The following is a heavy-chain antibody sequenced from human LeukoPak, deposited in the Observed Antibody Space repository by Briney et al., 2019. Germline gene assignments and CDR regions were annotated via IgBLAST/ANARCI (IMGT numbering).Heavy chain of an antibody. CDR3: ARARRWLFGLDY. CDR2: IYYSGST. CDR1: GGSISSYS. V-gene: IGHV4-59*01. Sequence: SETLSLTCTVSGGSISSYSWSWIRQPPGKGLEWIGYIYYSGSTNYNPSLKSRVTISVDTSKNQFSLKLSSVTAADTAVYYYARARRWLFGLDYWGQGTLVTVSS. D-gene: IGHD3-22*01. J-gene: IGHJ4*02.